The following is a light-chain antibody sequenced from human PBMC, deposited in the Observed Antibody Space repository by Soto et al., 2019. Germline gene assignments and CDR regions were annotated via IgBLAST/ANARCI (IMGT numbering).Light chain of an antibody. J-gene: IGKJ1*01. CDR3: QQYAGSPWT. CDR1: QSVSSSY. V-gene: IGKV3-20*01. Sequence: EIVLTQSPGTLSFSPVERSTLSFSASQSVSSSYLVWYQQKPGQAPRLLIYDTSSRATGIPDRFSGSGSGTDFTLTISRLEPEDFAVYYCQQYAGSPWTFGQGTKV. CDR2: DTS.